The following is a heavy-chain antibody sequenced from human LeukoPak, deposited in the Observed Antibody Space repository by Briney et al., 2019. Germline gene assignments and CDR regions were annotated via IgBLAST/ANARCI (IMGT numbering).Heavy chain of an antibody. CDR3: ARSYDATAKPYYFDY. CDR1: AGTFTSYA. CDR2: LIPIFGTA. V-gene: IGHV1-69*01. Sequence: SVTVSCQASAGTFTSYAISWVRQPPGHALEWMGPLIPIFGTANYAQKFQGRVTITADESTSTAYMELSSLRSEDTAVYYCARSYDATAKPYYFDYWGQGTLVTVSS. J-gene: IGHJ4*02. D-gene: IGHD4-17*01.